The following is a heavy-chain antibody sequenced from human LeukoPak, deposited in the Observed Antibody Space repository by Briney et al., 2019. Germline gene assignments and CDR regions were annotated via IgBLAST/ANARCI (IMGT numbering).Heavy chain of an antibody. D-gene: IGHD3-10*01. V-gene: IGHV3-33*01. CDR2: IWSDGSNK. CDR1: GFTLSSYG. CDR3: ARGLGELTNYGTDV. Sequence: PGGSLRLSCAASGFTLSSYGMHWVRQAPGKGLEWVAVIWSDGSNKYYADSVKGRFTISRDNSKNTLYLQMNSLRAEDTAVYYCARGLGELTNYGTDVWGKGTTVTVSS. J-gene: IGHJ6*04.